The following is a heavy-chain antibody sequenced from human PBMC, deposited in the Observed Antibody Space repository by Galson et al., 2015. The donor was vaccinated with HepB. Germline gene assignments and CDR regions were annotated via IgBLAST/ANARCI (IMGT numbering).Heavy chain of an antibody. D-gene: IGHD4-17*01. CDR2: IYSDGAT. CDR1: GFTVSNNY. J-gene: IGHJ4*02. V-gene: IGHV3-53*01. Sequence: SLRLSCAASGFTVSNNYMSWVRQAPGKGLEWVSLIYSDGATLYADSVKGRFTISRDHSKNALYLQMNGLRAEDTAVYYCARDSPAARYGTWGWGQGTLVTVSS. CDR3: ARDSPAARYGTWG.